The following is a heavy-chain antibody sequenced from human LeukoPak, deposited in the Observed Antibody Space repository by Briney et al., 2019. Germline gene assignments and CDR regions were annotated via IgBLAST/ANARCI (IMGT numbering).Heavy chain of an antibody. Sequence: SETLSLTCTVSGGSISSYYWSWIRQTPGKVLEWIGFIYYSGSTNYNPSLKSRVTISVDTSKNQFSLKLSSVTAADTAVYYCARGILYSSGPFDYWGQGTLVTVSS. J-gene: IGHJ4*02. CDR3: ARGILYSSGPFDY. V-gene: IGHV4-59*01. CDR1: GGSISSYY. CDR2: IYYSGST. D-gene: IGHD6-19*01.